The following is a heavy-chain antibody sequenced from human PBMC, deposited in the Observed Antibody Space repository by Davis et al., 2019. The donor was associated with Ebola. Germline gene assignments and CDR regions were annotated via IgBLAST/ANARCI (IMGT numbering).Heavy chain of an antibody. Sequence: PSETLSLTCAVSGGSISSSSYYWGWIRQPPGKGLEWIGSIYYSGSTYYNPSLKSRVTISVDTSKNQFSLKLSSVTAADTAVYYCARASLYYGSGSYYGYYFDYWGQGTLVTVSS. CDR3: ARASLYYGSGSYYGYYFDY. J-gene: IGHJ4*02. CDR2: IYYSGST. CDR1: GGSISSSSYY. D-gene: IGHD3-10*01. V-gene: IGHV4-39*01.